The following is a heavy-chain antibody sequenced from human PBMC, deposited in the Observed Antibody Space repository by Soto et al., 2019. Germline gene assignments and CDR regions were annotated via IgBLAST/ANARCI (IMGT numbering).Heavy chain of an antibody. D-gene: IGHD3-3*01. Sequence: QVQLQESGPGLVKPSQTLSLACTVSGGSISTGDYYWTWIRQPPGMGLEWIGHIYNGVITYYNPSLKSRLSISGDTSKNQFSLKLSSVTAADTAVYYCARGLGNGGYYHFVSWGPGSLVTVSS. CDR3: ARGLGNGGYYHFVS. V-gene: IGHV4-30-4*01. CDR2: IYNGVIT. J-gene: IGHJ4*02. CDR1: GGSISTGDYY.